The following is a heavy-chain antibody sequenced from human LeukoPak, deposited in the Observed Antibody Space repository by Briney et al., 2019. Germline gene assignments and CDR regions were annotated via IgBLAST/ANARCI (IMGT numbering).Heavy chain of an antibody. J-gene: IGHJ4*02. D-gene: IGHD6-6*01. CDR1: GGSISSYY. Sequence: SETLSLTCTVSGGSISSYYWSWIRQPPGKGLEWIGDIYYSGSTNYNPSLKSRVTISVDTSKNQFSLKLSSVTAADTAVYYCARRFLYSSSSHFDYWGQGTLVTVSS. CDR3: ARRFLYSSSSHFDY. V-gene: IGHV4-59*08. CDR2: IYYSGST.